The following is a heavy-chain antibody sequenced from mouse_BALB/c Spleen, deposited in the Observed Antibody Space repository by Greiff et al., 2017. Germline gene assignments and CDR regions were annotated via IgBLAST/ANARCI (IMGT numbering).Heavy chain of an antibody. J-gene: IGHJ3*01. Sequence: VQLQQSGAELAKPGASVKMSCKASGYTFTSYWMHWVKQRPGQGLEWIGYINPSTGYTEYNQKFKDKATLTADKSSSTAYMQLSSLTSEDSAVYQCESLFTAGDDWGQGTLVTVSA. CDR2: INPSTGYT. CDR1: GYTFTSYW. V-gene: IGHV1-7*01. D-gene: IGHD1-2*01. CDR3: ESLFTAGDD.